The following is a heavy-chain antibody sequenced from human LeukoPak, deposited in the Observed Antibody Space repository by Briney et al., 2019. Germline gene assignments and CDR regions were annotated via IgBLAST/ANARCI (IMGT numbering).Heavy chain of an antibody. Sequence: ASVKVSCKASGYTFTSYAMHWVRQAPGQRLEWMGWINAGNGNTKYSQKFQGRVTITRDTSASTAYMELSSLRSEDTAVYYCARDRQAARPYYFDYWGQGTLVTVSS. CDR2: INAGNGNT. J-gene: IGHJ4*02. CDR3: ARDRQAARPYYFDY. CDR1: GYTFTSYA. D-gene: IGHD6-6*01. V-gene: IGHV1-3*01.